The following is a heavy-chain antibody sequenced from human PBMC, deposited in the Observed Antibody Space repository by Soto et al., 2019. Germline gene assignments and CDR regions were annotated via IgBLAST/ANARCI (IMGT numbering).Heavy chain of an antibody. CDR1: GFTFSTYG. V-gene: IGHV3-30*18. J-gene: IGHJ6*02. CDR3: AKIAVAGDTYYYNMDV. D-gene: IGHD6-19*01. Sequence: WGSLRLACAASGFTFSTYGMHWFRQAPGKGLEWVALMSYDGSNKFYADSVKGRFTVSRDNSKNTLYLQMNSLRPEDTAVYYCAKIAVAGDTYYYNMDVWGQGTTVTVSS. CDR2: MSYDGSNK.